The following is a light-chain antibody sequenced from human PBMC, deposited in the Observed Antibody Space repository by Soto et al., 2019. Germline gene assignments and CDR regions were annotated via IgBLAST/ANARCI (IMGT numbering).Light chain of an antibody. J-gene: IGKJ5*01. Sequence: DIVMTQSPDSLAVSLGERATINCKSSRGVLYSSNNKNNLAWYQQKPGQPPKLLIYWASTRESGVPDRFSGSGSGTDFTLTISSLQAEDVAVYYCQQYYSTPITFGQGTRLEIK. CDR1: RGVLYSSNNKNN. CDR2: WAS. CDR3: QQYYSTPIT. V-gene: IGKV4-1*01.